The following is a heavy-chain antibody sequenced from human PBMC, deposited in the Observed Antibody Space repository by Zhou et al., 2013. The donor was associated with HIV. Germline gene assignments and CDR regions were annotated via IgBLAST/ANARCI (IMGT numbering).Heavy chain of an antibody. J-gene: IGHJ3*02. CDR1: GGSISSHY. Sequence: QVQLQESGPGLVKPSETLSLTCTVSGGSISSHYWSWIRQPPGKGLEWIGYIYYSGSTNYNPSLKSRVTISVDTSKNQFSLKLSSVTAADTAVYYCARDLGYSYGFDAFDIWGQGTMVTVSS. CDR2: IYYSGST. CDR3: ARDLGYSYGFDAFDI. V-gene: IGHV4-59*11. D-gene: IGHD5-18*01.